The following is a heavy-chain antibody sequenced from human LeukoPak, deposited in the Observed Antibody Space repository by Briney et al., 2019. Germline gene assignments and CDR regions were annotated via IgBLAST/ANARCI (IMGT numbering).Heavy chain of an antibody. CDR1: GDTVSSNSAT. CDR3: ARGPSYFQH. V-gene: IGHV6-1*01. J-gene: IGHJ1*01. Sequence: SQTLSLTCAISGDTVSSNSATWNWIRQSPSRGLEWLGRTYYRSKWYEYYAVSVKGRITINPDTSKNQFTLQLNSVTPEDTAVYYCARGPSYFQHWGQGTLVTVSS. CDR2: TYYRSKWYE.